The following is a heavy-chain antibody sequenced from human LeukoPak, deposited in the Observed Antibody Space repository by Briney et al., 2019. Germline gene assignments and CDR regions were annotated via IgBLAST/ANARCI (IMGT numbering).Heavy chain of an antibody. Sequence: PGGSLRLSCAASGFTFSSYSMNWVRQAPGKGLEWVSSISSSSSYIYYADSVKGRFTISRDNAKNSLYLRMNSLRAEDTAVYYCARQITEGLPDYWGQGTLVTVSS. CDR2: ISSSSSYI. D-gene: IGHD3-16*01. CDR1: GFTFSSYS. CDR3: ARQITEGLPDY. V-gene: IGHV3-21*01. J-gene: IGHJ4*02.